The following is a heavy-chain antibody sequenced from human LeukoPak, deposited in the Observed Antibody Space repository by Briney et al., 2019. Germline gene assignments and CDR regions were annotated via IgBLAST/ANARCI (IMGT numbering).Heavy chain of an antibody. CDR2: IYYTGIT. J-gene: IGHJ4*02. CDR1: GGSINNYY. V-gene: IGHV4-59*01. Sequence: SETLSLTCIVSGGSINNYYWSWVRQSPGRGLEWIGYIYYTGITNYNPSLRSRVILSVDTSKNQFSLKLRSVTAADTAAYFCASASSTPGSGYYPFDYWGQGTLVTVSS. D-gene: IGHD3-3*01. CDR3: ASASSTPGSGYYPFDY.